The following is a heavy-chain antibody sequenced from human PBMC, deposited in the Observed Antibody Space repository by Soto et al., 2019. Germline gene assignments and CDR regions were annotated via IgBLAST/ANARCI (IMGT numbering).Heavy chain of an antibody. J-gene: IGHJ6*02. V-gene: IGHV1-18*01. CDR3: ARGYDIWSGRSFGMDV. Sequence: QVKMVQSGGEVKKPGASVKVSCKTSGYTFTDYGISWVRQAPGQGLEWMGWINTYNDKTDYTQKLQARVTLTTDTATTTAYMELRSLTSVDTAVYYCARGYDIWSGRSFGMDVWGQGTTIIVSS. CDR2: INTYNDKT. D-gene: IGHD3-3*01. CDR1: GYTFTDYG.